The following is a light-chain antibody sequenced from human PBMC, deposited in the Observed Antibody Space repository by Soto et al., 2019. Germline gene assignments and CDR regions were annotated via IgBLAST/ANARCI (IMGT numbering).Light chain of an antibody. CDR2: DAS. J-gene: IGKJ4*01. V-gene: IGKV1-5*01. CDR1: QSISSW. CDR3: QQYNSYWLT. Sequence: THSPSTLSASVLARVTITFRASQSISSWLALYQQKPGKAPKLLIYDASSLESGVPSRFSGSGSGTEFTLTISSLQPDDFATYYCQQYNSYWLTFGGGTKVDIK.